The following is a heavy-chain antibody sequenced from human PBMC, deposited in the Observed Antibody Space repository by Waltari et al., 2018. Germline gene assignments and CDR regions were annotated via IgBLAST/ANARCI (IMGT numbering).Heavy chain of an antibody. V-gene: IGHV1-69*13. CDR1: GGTFSSYA. J-gene: IGHJ4*02. Sequence: QVQLVQSGAEVKKPGSSVKVSCKASGGTFSSYAISWVRQAPGPGLEWMGGIIPIFGTANYAQKFQGRVTITADESTSTAYMELSSRRSEDTAVYYCAKDSQLEMATIFPLYFDYWGQGTLVTVSS. CDR3: AKDSQLEMATIFPLYFDY. D-gene: IGHD5-12*01. CDR2: IIPIFGTA.